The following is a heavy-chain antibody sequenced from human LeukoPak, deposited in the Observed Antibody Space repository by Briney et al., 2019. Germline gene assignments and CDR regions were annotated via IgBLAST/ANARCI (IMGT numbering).Heavy chain of an antibody. CDR2: VYTSGST. V-gene: IGHV4-61*02. CDR1: SDSIIRGSYY. CDR3: ARVWWHRGHWFYS. D-gene: IGHD2-15*01. J-gene: IGHJ5*01. Sequence: SETLSLTCTLASDSIIRGSYYSTWIRQPAGKTLEWIGRVYTSGSTNYNPSVESRATISIDTADNQFTLRLSSLTAAATAIYCCARVWWHRGHWFYSWGQGTLVTVSS.